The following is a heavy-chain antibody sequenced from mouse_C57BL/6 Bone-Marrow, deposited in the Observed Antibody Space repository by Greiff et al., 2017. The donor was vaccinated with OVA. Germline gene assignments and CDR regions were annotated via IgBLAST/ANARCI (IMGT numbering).Heavy chain of an antibody. V-gene: IGHV1-18*01. Sequence: VQLKESGPELVKPGASVKIPCKASGYTFTDYNMDWVKQSHGKSLEWIGDINPNNGGTIYNQKFKGKATLTVDKSSSTAYMELRSLTSEDTAVYYCARRGGFVRTGYAMDYWGQGTSVTVSS. J-gene: IGHJ4*01. CDR3: ARRGGFVRTGYAMDY. CDR1: GYTFTDYN. CDR2: INPNNGGT.